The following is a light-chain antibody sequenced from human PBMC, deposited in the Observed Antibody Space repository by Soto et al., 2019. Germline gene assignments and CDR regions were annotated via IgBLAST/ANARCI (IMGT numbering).Light chain of an antibody. CDR1: QSIRSN. Sequence: EIVLTQSPATLSLSPGERATLSCRASQSIRSNLAWYQQKPGQAPRLLIYDAYSRATGIPARFSGTESGTEFTLTISSLQSEDSAVYYCQQYSDWPLSFGQGTKVDIK. J-gene: IGKJ1*01. V-gene: IGKV3-15*01. CDR3: QQYSDWPLS. CDR2: DAY.